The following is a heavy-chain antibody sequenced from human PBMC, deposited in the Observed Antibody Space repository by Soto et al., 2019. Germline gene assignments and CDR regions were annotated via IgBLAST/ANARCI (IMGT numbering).Heavy chain of an antibody. D-gene: IGHD1-1*01. Sequence: QGQLVQSGTEVKKPGASVKVSCKASGYTFTRYGISWVRQAPGQGLEWMGWISGYNGDTNYAQKVQGRVTMTIDTSTSTAYMELRRLTSDDTAIYYCAKNGQLPSYYDVMDVWGQGTTVTVSS. CDR2: ISGYNGDT. J-gene: IGHJ6*02. V-gene: IGHV1-18*01. CDR1: GYTFTRYG. CDR3: AKNGQLPSYYDVMDV.